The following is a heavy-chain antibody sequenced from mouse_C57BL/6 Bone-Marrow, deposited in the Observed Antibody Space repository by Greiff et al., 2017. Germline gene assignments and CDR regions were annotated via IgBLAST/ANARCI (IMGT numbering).Heavy chain of an antibody. CDR3: ARSGDYYGPYWYFDV. J-gene: IGHJ1*03. D-gene: IGHD1-1*01. CDR2: IYPGSGST. V-gene: IGHV1-55*01. Sequence: QVQLQQPGAELVKPGASVTMSCKASGYTFTSYWITWVKQRPGQGLEWIGDIYPGSGSTNYNEKFKSKATLTVDTSSSTAYMQLSSLTSEDSAVYYCARSGDYYGPYWYFDVWGTGTTVTVSS. CDR1: GYTFTSYW.